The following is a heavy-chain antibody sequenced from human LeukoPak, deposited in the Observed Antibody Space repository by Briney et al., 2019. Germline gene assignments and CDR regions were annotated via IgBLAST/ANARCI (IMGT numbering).Heavy chain of an antibody. V-gene: IGHV3-15*01. CDR3: TTYSSGSYPF. CDR1: GITFSNTW. D-gene: IGHD6-19*01. CDR2: IYRSSNGATT. Sequence: GGSLRLSCAASGITFSNTWMTWVRQAPGTGLEWVGRIYRSSNGATTDYGAPVKGRFTMSRDDSKNTLYLQMNSLKTEYTAVYYCTTYSSGSYPFWGQGTLVTVSS. J-gene: IGHJ4*02.